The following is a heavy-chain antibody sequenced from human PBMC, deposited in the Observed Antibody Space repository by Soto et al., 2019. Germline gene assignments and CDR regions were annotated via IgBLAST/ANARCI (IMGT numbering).Heavy chain of an antibody. CDR2: VNKDGSDR. J-gene: IGHJ4*02. CDR3: ARGGGNFDH. Sequence: EVQLVESGGGLVQPGGSLRLTCAASGFTFTGAWMSWVRQAPGKGLEWVANVNKDGSDRYYVDSVKGRFTISRDNAKNSLYLQMKSLRADGTAVYYCARGGGNFDHWGQGTLVTVSS. CDR1: GFTFTGAW. V-gene: IGHV3-7*04. D-gene: IGHD3-16*01.